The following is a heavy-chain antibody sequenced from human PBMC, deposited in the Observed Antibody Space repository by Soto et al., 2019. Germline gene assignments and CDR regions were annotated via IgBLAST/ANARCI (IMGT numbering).Heavy chain of an antibody. J-gene: IGHJ4*02. CDR3: ATGPGGGGY. CDR1: GFTVSNNY. CDR2: IYSGGYT. V-gene: IGHV3-53*01. D-gene: IGHD3-10*01. Sequence: EVQLVESGGGLIQPGGSLRLSCAVSGFTVSNNYMSWVRQAPGKGLEGVSVIYSGGYTAYGDSVKGRFTTSRDNSKNTLNPKIKGLGADGAAGFFWATGPGGGGYWGQGTLVTVSS.